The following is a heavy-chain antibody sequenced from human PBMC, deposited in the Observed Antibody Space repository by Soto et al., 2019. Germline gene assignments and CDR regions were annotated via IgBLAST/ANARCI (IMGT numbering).Heavy chain of an antibody. V-gene: IGHV1-18*01. CDR1: GYTFTSYD. D-gene: IGHD6-6*01. J-gene: IGHJ4*02. Sequence: ASVKVSCKASGYTFTSYDINWVRQATGQGLEWMGWINAYNGNTDYAQKLQGRVTMTTDTSTSTAYMELSSLRSDDTAVYYCARASSSSYFDYWGQGTLVTVSS. CDR2: INAYNGNT. CDR3: ARASSSSYFDY.